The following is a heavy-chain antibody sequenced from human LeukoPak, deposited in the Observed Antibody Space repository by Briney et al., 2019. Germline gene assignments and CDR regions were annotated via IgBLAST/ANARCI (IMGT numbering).Heavy chain of an antibody. Sequence: GGSLRLSCAASGFTFSSYWMHWVRQAPGKGLVWVSLINSDGSSTSYADSVKGRFTISRDNAKNTLYLQMNSLRADDTAVYYCAKGGTVSTFGYYFDYWGQGTLVTVSS. J-gene: IGHJ4*02. D-gene: IGHD5/OR15-5a*01. CDR3: AKGGTVSTFGYYFDY. CDR2: INSDGSST. V-gene: IGHV3-74*01. CDR1: GFTFSSYW.